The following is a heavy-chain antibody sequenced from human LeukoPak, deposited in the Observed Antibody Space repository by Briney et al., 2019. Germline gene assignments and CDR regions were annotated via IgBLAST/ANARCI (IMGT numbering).Heavy chain of an antibody. CDR2: ISGSGGST. V-gene: IGHV3-23*01. J-gene: IGHJ6*03. D-gene: IGHD5-18*01. CDR3: AKGITRGYSYGSYYYYYMDV. Sequence: GGSLRLSCAASGFTFSSYAMSWVRQAPGKGLEWVSAISGSGGSTYYADSVKGRFTISRDNSKNTLYLQMNSLRAEDTAVYYCAKGITRGYSYGSYYYYYMDVWGKGTTVTVSS. CDR1: GFTFSSYA.